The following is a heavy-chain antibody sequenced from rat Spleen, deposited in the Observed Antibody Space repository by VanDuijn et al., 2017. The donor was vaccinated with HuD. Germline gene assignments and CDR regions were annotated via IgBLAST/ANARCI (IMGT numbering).Heavy chain of an antibody. D-gene: IGHD1-2*01. V-gene: IGHV5-25*01. CDR3: AKNIYYSSYLYYFDY. CDR1: GFTFSDYY. J-gene: IGHJ2*01. Sequence: EVQLVESDGDLVQPGRSLKLSCSASGFTFSDYYMAWVRQAPTKGLEWVATITSGGSNTYYLDSVKGRFTISRDNAESTLYLQMDSLRSEDTATYYCAKNIYYSSYLYYFDYWGQGVMVTVSS. CDR2: ITSGGSNT.